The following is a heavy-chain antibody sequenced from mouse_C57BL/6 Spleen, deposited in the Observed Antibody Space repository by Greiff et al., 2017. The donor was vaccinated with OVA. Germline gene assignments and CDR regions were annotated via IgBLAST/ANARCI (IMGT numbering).Heavy chain of an antibody. Sequence: QVQLKQSGPELVKPGASVKISCKASGYTFTDYYINWVKQRPGQGLEWIGWIFPGSGSTYYNEKFKGKATFTVDKSSTTAYMLLSSLTSEDSAVFFCARMGDYSNYFDYWGKGTTLTVSS. CDR1: GYTFTDYY. CDR3: ARMGDYSNYFDY. J-gene: IGHJ2*01. V-gene: IGHV1-75*01. CDR2: IFPGSGST. D-gene: IGHD2-5*01.